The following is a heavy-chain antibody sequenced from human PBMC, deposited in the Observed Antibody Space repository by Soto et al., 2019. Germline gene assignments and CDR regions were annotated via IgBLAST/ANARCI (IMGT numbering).Heavy chain of an antibody. CDR1: GYSFTSYW. CDR2: IYPGDSDT. V-gene: IGHV5-51*01. Sequence: GESLKISCKGSGYSFTSYWIGWVRQMPGKGLEWMGIIYPGDSDTRYSPSFQGQVTISADKSISTAYLQWSSLKASDTAMYYCARHRLERLTRPDYGMDVWGQGTTVTVSS. D-gene: IGHD1-1*01. J-gene: IGHJ6*02. CDR3: ARHRLERLTRPDYGMDV.